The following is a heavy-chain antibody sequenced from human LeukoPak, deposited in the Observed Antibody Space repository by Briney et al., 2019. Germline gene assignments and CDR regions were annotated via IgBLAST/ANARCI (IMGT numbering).Heavy chain of an antibody. CDR2: IYPGDSDT. Sequence: GESLKISFKGSGYSFTNYWIGWARQMPGKGLEWMGIIYPGDSDTRYNPSFQGQVTISADKSISTAYLQWSSLKASDSAIYYCARVRDKAVAGTFDYWGQGTLVTVSS. J-gene: IGHJ4*02. CDR3: ARVRDKAVAGTFDY. CDR1: GYSFTNYW. D-gene: IGHD6-19*01. V-gene: IGHV5-51*01.